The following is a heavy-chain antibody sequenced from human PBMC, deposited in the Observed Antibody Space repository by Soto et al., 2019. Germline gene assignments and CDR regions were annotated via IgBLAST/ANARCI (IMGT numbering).Heavy chain of an antibody. Sequence: ESGGALVEPGGSLRLSCVASGFTFKTAWMAWVRQAPGKGLEWVGHVTTGGPTHYAAPVKGKFTISRDDSKNTAYLQMNSLKAEDTAVYYCATDLPTEGAGEFDYWGQGTPVTVSS. CDR2: VTTGGPT. CDR1: GFTFKTAW. D-gene: IGHD1-26*01. J-gene: IGHJ4*02. V-gene: IGHV3-15*02. CDR3: ATDLPTEGAGEFDY.